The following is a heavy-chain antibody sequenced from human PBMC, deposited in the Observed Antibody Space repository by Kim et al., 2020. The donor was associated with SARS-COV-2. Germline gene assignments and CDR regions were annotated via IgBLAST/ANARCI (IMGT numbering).Heavy chain of an antibody. J-gene: IGHJ4*02. D-gene: IGHD6-19*01. CDR2: ISSNGGST. Sequence: GGSLRLSCSASGFTFSNYAMHWVRQAPGKGLEYVSAISSNGGSTYYADSVKGRFTISRDNSKNTLYLQMSSLRAEDTAVYYCVKVSLSNRGWLVPTLDYWGPGTLVTVSS. CDR3: VKVSLSNRGWLVPTLDY. CDR1: GFTFSNYA. V-gene: IGHV3-64D*09.